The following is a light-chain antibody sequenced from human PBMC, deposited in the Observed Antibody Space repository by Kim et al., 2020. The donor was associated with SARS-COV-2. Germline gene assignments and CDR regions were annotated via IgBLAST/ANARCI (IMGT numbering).Light chain of an antibody. CDR1: SLRSYY. CDR2: GKN. J-gene: IGLJ2*01. V-gene: IGLV3-19*01. CDR3: NSRDSNDNVI. Sequence: SSELTQDPAVSVALGQTVRITCQGDSLRSYYATWYQQKPGQAPILVSYGKNNRPSEIPDRFSGSSSGNTASLTITGTQAGDEAEYYCNSRDSNDNVIFGGGTQLTVL.